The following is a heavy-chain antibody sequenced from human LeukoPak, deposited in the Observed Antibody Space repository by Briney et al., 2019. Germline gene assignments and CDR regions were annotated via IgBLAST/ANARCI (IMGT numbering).Heavy chain of an antibody. D-gene: IGHD3-22*01. V-gene: IGHV3-23*01. Sequence: GGSLRLSCAASGFTSSNYVMSWVRQAPGRGLEWASSTAGSGISKDYADSVKGRFTISKDKSKNTLYLQMDNLRAEDTGVYFCARLPTFYYDSSGYHYDYWGQGTLVTVSS. CDR1: GFTSSNYV. CDR3: ARLPTFYYDSSGYHYDY. J-gene: IGHJ4*02. CDR2: TAGSGISK.